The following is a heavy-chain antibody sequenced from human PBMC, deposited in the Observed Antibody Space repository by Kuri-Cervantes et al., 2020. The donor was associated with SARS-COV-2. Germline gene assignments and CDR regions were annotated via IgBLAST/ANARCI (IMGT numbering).Heavy chain of an antibody. V-gene: IGHV3-7*01. D-gene: IGHD3-10*01. CDR1: GFTFSSYW. CDR3: AREFGELFDDSYYYYYGMDV. Sequence: GESLKISCAASGFTFSSYWMSWVRQAPGKGLEWVANIKQDGSEKYYVDSVKGRFTISRDTSKSMLYLQMNSLRAEDTAVYYCAREFGELFDDSYYYYYGMDVWGQGTTVTVSS. CDR2: IKQDGSEK. J-gene: IGHJ6*02.